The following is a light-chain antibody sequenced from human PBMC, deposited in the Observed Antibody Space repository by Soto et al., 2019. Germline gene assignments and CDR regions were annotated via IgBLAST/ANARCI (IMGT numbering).Light chain of an antibody. CDR2: EVS. CDR1: SSDVGNYKY. J-gene: IGLJ1*01. CDR3: FSNKVSNTYV. V-gene: IGLV2-14*01. Sequence: QSALTQPASVSGSPGQSITISCTGTSSDVGNYKYVSWYQQHPGKAPKLMIYEVSNRPSGVSNRFSGSKSGNTASLTISGLQAEDETDYYCFSNKVSNTYVFGTGTKLTVL.